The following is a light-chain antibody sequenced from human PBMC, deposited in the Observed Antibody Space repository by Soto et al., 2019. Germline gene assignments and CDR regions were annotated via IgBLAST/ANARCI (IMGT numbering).Light chain of an antibody. CDR3: QQYNSYSYT. V-gene: IGKV1-16*01. Sequence: DIQMTQSPSSLSAFVGDRVTITCRASQSINNYLNWYQQKPGEAPKLLIYTASSLQSGVPSRFSGSGSGTEFTLTISSLQPDDFATYYCQQYNSYSYTFGQGTKVDIK. J-gene: IGKJ2*01. CDR1: QSINNY. CDR2: TAS.